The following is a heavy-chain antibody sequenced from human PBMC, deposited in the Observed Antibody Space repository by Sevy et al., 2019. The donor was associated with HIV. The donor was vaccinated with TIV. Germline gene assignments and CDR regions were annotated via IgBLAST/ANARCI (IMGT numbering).Heavy chain of an antibody. CDR1: GYNFSPYW. V-gene: IGHV5-51*01. Sequence: GGSLKISCKGTGYNFSPYWIGWVRQMPGQGLEWMGIIHPADSDTGYSPSFEGQVTISADKSISTVYLQWSSLKASDTAIYYCARQGDLDYFDYWGQGTLVTVSS. CDR3: ARQGDLDYFDY. D-gene: IGHD3-10*01. J-gene: IGHJ4*02. CDR2: IHPADSDT.